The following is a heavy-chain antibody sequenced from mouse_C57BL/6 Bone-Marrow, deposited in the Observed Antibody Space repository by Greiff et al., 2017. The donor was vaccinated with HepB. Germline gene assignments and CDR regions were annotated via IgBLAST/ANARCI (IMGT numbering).Heavy chain of an antibody. CDR1: GFSLTSYG. V-gene: IGHV2-5*01. J-gene: IGHJ2*01. D-gene: IGHD2-3*01. Sequence: QVHVKQSGPGLVQPSQSLSITCTVSGFSLTSYGVHWARQSPGKGLEWLGVIWRGGSTDYNAAFMSRLSITKDNSKSQVFFKMNSLQADDTAIYYCAKKGAYDGYYFDYWGQGTTLTVSS. CDR3: AKKGAYDGYYFDY. CDR2: IWRGGST.